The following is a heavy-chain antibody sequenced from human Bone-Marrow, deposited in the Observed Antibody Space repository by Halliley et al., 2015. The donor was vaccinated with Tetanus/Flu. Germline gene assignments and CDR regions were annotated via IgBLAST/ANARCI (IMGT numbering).Heavy chain of an antibody. Sequence: WVGFISSRGGPSPIPSLKSRVTISVDPSNNQFSLKMSSVTAADTAVYYCARRRYFYYGLDVWGQGTTVTVSS. V-gene: IGHV4-30-4*01. CDR2: ISSRGGP. J-gene: IGHJ6*02. D-gene: IGHD2-21*01. CDR3: ARRRYFYYGLDV.